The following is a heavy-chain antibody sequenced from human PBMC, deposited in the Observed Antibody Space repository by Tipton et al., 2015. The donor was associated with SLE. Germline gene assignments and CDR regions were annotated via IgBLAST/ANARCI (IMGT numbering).Heavy chain of an antibody. V-gene: IGHV5-51*01. J-gene: IGHJ6*02. CDR1: GFTFDDYAMHW. D-gene: IGHD6-19*01. CDR2: IWPGDSDT. CDR3: ARGSGWSKSYDVDV. Sequence: SLRLSCEVSGFTFDDYAMHWVAWVRQVPGRGLECMGIIWPGDSDTRYSPSFQGQVTISADKSISTAYLQWSSLQASDTAMYYCARGSGWSKSYDVDVWGQGTTVTVSS.